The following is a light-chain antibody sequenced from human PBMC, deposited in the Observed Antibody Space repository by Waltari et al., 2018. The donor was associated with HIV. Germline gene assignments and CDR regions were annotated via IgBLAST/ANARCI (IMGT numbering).Light chain of an antibody. CDR1: QNIKNN. Sequence: EIVMTQSPATLSASPGERATLSCRASQNIKNNLAWYQQKPGQAPRLLIHGASTTDTGSSARFSGGGCGTEFSLTIGSLQSEDFAVYYCRQYHNWPFTFGPGTRVEMK. CDR2: GAS. V-gene: IGKV3-15*01. CDR3: RQYHNWPFT. J-gene: IGKJ3*01.